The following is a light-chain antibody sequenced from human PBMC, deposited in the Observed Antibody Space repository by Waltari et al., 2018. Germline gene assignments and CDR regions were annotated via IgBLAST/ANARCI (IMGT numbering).Light chain of an antibody. J-gene: IGLJ3*02. Sequence: QSVLTQPPSASGTPGQRVTISCSGSSSNIGSNYVYWYQQLPGTAPKLLICRNNRRASGVPDRFSGSRSGTSASLAISGLRSEDEADYYCAAWDDSLSGWVFGGGTKLTVL. CDR3: AAWDDSLSGWV. CDR1: SSNIGSNY. CDR2: RNN. V-gene: IGLV1-47*01.